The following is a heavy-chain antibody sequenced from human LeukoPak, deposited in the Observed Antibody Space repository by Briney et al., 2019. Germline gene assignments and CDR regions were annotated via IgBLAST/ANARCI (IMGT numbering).Heavy chain of an antibody. J-gene: IGHJ4*02. D-gene: IGHD2-2*01. CDR1: GGSISTSNYY. Sequence: PSEILSLTCTVSGGSISTSNYYWGWIRQPPGKGLEWIGNVYYSGITYYNSSLKSRVTISVDTSKNQFSLKLSSVTAADTAVYYCARVDIVVVPSANFDCWGQGTLVTVSS. CDR3: ARVDIVVVPSANFDC. CDR2: VYYSGIT. V-gene: IGHV4-39*01.